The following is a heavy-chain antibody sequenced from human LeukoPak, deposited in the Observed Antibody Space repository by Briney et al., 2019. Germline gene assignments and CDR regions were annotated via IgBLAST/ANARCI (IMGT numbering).Heavy chain of an antibody. CDR1: GYSFTNYW. D-gene: IGHD4-17*01. Sequence: GESLKISCKGFGYSFTNYWIGWVRQMPGKGLEWMGIIYPGDSESRYSPSFQGQVTISADKSISTAYLQWSSLKASDTAMYYCARTLMTTVTTPPGYWGQGTLVTVSS. J-gene: IGHJ4*02. CDR3: ARTLMTTVTTPPGY. V-gene: IGHV5-51*01. CDR2: IYPGDSES.